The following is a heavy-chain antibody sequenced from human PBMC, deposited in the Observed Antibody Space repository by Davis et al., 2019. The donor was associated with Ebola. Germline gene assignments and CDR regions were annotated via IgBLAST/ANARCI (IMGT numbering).Heavy chain of an antibody. Sequence: GGSLRLSCAASGFAFSNHAMHWVRQAPGKGLEWMAIISYDGSNNYFADSMRGRFTISRDNSKNRLFLEMKSLRPEDTAVYYCAKDRHPLANNKIYYVDYWGPGTLVTVSS. CDR1: GFAFSNHA. CDR3: AKDRHPLANNKIYYVDY. CDR2: ISYDGSNN. J-gene: IGHJ4*01. V-gene: IGHV3-30-3*02. D-gene: IGHD2/OR15-2a*01.